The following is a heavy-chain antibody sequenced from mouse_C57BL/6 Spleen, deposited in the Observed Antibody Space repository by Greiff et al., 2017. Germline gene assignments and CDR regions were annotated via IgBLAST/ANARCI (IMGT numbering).Heavy chain of an antibody. CDR1: GYAFPNYL. V-gene: IGHV1-54*01. CDR3: ARDDYDPAWFAY. J-gene: IGHJ3*01. CDR2: INPGSGGT. Sequence: VQLQQSGAELVRPGTSVKVSCKASGYAFPNYLIEWVKHRPGQGLEWIGVINPGSGGTNYNEKFKGKATLTADKSSSTAYMQLSSLTSEDSAGYFCARDDYDPAWFAYWGQGTLVTVSA. D-gene: IGHD2-4*01.